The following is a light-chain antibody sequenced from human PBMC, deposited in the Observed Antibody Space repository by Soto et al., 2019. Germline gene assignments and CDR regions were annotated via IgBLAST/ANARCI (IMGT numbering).Light chain of an antibody. CDR1: QTVSNF. J-gene: IGKJ5*01. CDR3: QQRSNWPLT. V-gene: IGKV3-11*01. CDR2: DAS. Sequence: EIVLTQSPATLSLSPGERATLSCRASQTVSNFLGWYQQKPGQAPRLLIYDASSRATGIPARFSGSGSGTDFTRTISSLEPEDFAIYYCQQRSNWPLTFGQGTRLAIK.